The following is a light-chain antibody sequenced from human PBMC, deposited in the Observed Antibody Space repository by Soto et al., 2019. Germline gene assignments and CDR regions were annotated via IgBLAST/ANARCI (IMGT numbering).Light chain of an antibody. V-gene: IGKV2-28*01. Sequence: DIVMTQSPLSLPVTPGEPASISCRSSQSLLHSNGYNYLDWYLQKPGQSPQLLIYLGSNRASGGPDRFSGSGSGTDFTLKISRVEAEDVGVDYCMQALQTSWTFGQGTKVEIK. CDR2: LGS. CDR3: MQALQTSWT. CDR1: QSLLHSNGYNY. J-gene: IGKJ1*01.